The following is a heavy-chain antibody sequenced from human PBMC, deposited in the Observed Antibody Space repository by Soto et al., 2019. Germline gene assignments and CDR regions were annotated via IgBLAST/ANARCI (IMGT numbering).Heavy chain of an antibody. Sequence: TGGSLRLSCAASGFTFNSYGMHWVRQGPGNGLEWVAFISYDSTKTYYADSVKGRFTISRDNSNSALYVQMNSLTGEDTAVYYCARTRSAWSEFHYYSLDVWGQGTTVTVSS. D-gene: IGHD1-26*01. V-gene: IGHV3-30*03. CDR1: GFTFNSYG. J-gene: IGHJ6*02. CDR3: ARTRSAWSEFHYYSLDV. CDR2: ISYDSTKT.